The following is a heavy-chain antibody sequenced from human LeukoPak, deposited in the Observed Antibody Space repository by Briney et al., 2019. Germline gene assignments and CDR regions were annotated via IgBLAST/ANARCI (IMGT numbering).Heavy chain of an antibody. V-gene: IGHV1-8*01. Sequence: GASVKVSCKASGYTFTSYDINWVRQATGQGLEWMGWMNPNSGNTGYAQKFQGRVTMTRNTSISTAYMELSSLRSEDTAVYYCATSRPNIVVVVAAAQPFDYWGQGTLVTVSS. CDR3: ATSRPNIVVVVAAAQPFDY. J-gene: IGHJ4*02. CDR1: GYTFTSYD. CDR2: MNPNSGNT. D-gene: IGHD2-15*01.